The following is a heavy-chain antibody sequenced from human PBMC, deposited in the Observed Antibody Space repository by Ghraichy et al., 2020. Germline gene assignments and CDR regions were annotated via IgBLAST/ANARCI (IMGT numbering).Heavy chain of an antibody. CDR1: GGSVDYGGFY. D-gene: IGHD6-6*01. CDR2: IYYTGTT. Sequence: SETLSLTCTVSGGSVDYGGFYWSWIRQHPGEGPEWLGYIYYTGTTYYNLSLKSRLVISLDTSKNQFSLKLSSMTAADTAVYYCARGRSYSSSSYGLDVWGQGTTVTVSS. CDR3: ARGRSYSSSSYGLDV. J-gene: IGHJ6*02. V-gene: IGHV4-31*03.